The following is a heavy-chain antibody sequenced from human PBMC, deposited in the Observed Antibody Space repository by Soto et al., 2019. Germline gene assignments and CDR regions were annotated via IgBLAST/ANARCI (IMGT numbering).Heavy chain of an antibody. D-gene: IGHD3-9*01. CDR2: IYYSGST. V-gene: IGHV4-59*01. Sequence: PSETLSLTCTVSGGSISSYYWSWIRQPPGKGLEWIGYIYYSGSTNYNPSLKSRVTISVDTSKNQFSLKLSSVTAADTAVYYCARAPAILRYFDSPFDYWGQGTLVTVSS. CDR3: ARAPAILRYFDSPFDY. J-gene: IGHJ4*02. CDR1: GGSISSYY.